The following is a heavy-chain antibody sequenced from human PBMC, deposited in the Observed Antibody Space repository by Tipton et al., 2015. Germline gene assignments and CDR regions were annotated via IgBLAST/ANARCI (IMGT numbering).Heavy chain of an antibody. CDR1: GGSISRGGYY. D-gene: IGHD4-23*01. V-gene: IGHV4-61*08. J-gene: IGHJ6*02. CDR3: VRDAVVTHYYYYGMDV. CDR2: RYYSGST. Sequence: TLSLTCTVSGGSISRGGYYWGWIRQPPGKGLEWIGHRYYSGSTNSNPSLKSRVTISLDTSKNQFSLKLSSVTAADTAVYYCVRDAVVTHYYYYGMDVWGQGTTVTVSS.